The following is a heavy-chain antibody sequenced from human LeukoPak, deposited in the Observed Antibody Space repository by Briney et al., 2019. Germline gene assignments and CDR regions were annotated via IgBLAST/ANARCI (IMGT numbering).Heavy chain of an antibody. J-gene: IGHJ4*02. V-gene: IGHV3-7*01. D-gene: IGHD1-26*01. CDR3: ARVQWELRGVGSYFEY. CDR1: GFTFSSYW. CDR2: TKQDGSEK. Sequence: GGSLRLSCVVSGFTFSSYWMSWVRQAPGKGLEWVANTKQDGSEKYYVDSVKGRFTMSRDNAKNSLYLQMNSLRAEDTAVYYCARVQWELRGVGSYFEYWGQGALATVSS.